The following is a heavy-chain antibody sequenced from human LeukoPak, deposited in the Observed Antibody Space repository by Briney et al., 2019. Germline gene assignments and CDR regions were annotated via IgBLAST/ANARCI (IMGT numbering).Heavy chain of an antibody. J-gene: IGHJ3*02. D-gene: IGHD3-22*01. V-gene: IGHV3-7*01. CDR1: GFTFSSYW. Sequence: GGSLRLSCAASGFTFSSYWMSWVRQAPGKGLEWVANIKQDGSEKYYVDSVKGRFTISRDNAKNSLYLQMNSLRAEDTAVYYCARDSSIVVVIDAFDIWGQGTMVTVSS. CDR2: IKQDGSEK. CDR3: ARDSSIVVVIDAFDI.